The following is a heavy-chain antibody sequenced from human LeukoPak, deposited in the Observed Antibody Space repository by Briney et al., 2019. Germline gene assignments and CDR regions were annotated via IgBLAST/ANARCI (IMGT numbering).Heavy chain of an antibody. D-gene: IGHD2-2*01. Sequence: GGSRRLSCAASGFTFSSYAMSWVRQAPGKGLEWVSAISGSGGNTYYADSVKGRFTISRDNSKNTLFLQMNSLRAEDTAVYYCAKEAQGCSITSCYFDSWGQGTLVTVSS. CDR1: GFTFSSYA. V-gene: IGHV3-23*01. J-gene: IGHJ4*02. CDR3: AKEAQGCSITSCYFDS. CDR2: ISGSGGNT.